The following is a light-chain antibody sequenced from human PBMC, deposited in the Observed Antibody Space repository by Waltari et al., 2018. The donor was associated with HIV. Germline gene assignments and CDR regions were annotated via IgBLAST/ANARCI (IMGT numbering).Light chain of an antibody. Sequence: DIQLTQTPSSLSASVGDRVTITCRSHQNIDTYLSWYQRQPGKAPRRLIDHTSSFPSGVPTRFSGSGSGTYFTLTISGLQPDDFATYFCLQSFTPPLTFGPGTKLEIK. CDR1: QNIDTY. CDR2: HTS. J-gene: IGKJ2*01. V-gene: IGKV1-39*01. CDR3: LQSFTPPLT.